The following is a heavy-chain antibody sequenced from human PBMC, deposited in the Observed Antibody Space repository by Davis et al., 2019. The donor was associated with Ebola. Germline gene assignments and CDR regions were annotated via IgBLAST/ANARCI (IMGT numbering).Heavy chain of an antibody. CDR1: GFTFSDYY. J-gene: IGHJ4*02. CDR3: ARDREGYSAYDC. CDR2: ISGSGTTI. Sequence: GGSLRLSCAASGFTFSDYYMSWIRQAPGKGLEWVSYISGSGTTIYYADSVKGRFTISRDNAKNSLYLQMNSLRAEDTAVYYCARDREGYSAYDCWGQGTLVTVSS. D-gene: IGHD5-12*01. V-gene: IGHV3-11*01.